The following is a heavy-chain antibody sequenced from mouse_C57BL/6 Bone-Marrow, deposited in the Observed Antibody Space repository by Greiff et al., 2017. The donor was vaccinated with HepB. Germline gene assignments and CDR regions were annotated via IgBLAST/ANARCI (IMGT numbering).Heavy chain of an antibody. CDR2: IDPSDSYT. J-gene: IGHJ2*01. D-gene: IGHD2-3*01. V-gene: IGHV1-59*01. Sequence: QVQLKQPGAELVRPGTSVKLSCKASGYTFTSYWMHWVKQRPGQGLEWIGVIDPSDSYTNYNQKFKGKATLTVDTSSSTAYMQLSSLTSEDSAVYYCARSGWFLFDYWGQGTTLTVSS. CDR3: ARSGWFLFDY. CDR1: GYTFTSYW.